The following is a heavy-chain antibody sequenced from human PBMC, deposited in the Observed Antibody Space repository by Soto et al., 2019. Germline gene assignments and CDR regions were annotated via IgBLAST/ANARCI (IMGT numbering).Heavy chain of an antibody. CDR1: GFSLSTSGMC. CDR3: ARIRWFGEFESPFDY. D-gene: IGHD3-10*01. V-gene: IGHV2-70*01. Sequence: SGPTLVNPTQTLTLTCTFSGFSLSTSGMCVSWIRQPPGKTLEWLALIDWDDDKYYSTSLKTRLTISKDTSKNQVVLTMTNMDPVDTATYYCARIRWFGEFESPFDYWGQGTLVTVSS. CDR2: IDWDDDK. J-gene: IGHJ4*02.